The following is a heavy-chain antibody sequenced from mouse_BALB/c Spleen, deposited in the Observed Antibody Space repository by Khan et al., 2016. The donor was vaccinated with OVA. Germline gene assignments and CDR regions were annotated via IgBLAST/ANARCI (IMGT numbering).Heavy chain of an antibody. V-gene: IGHV2-2*02. D-gene: IGHD2-4*01. CDR2: IWSGGTT. CDR3: ARNYDYDDGIDY. CDR1: GFSLTNYG. Sequence: VQLQESGPGLVQPSQSLSITCTVSGFSLTNYGVHWVRQSPGQGLEWLGVIWSGGTTDYSAAFISRLSITKDNSKSQVFFKMNSLQTNDTAIYYCARNYDYDDGIDYWGQGTLVTVSA. J-gene: IGHJ3*01.